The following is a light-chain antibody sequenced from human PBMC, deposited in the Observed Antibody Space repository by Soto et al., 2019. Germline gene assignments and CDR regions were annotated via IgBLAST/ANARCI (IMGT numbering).Light chain of an antibody. CDR3: QQYNNWPPVT. V-gene: IGKV3-15*01. CDR1: QSVSAN. Sequence: EIVMTQSPATLSVSPGERAILSCRASQSVSANLAWYQQKPGQAPRLLIYDASTRATGIPARFSGSGSGTEFTLTISSLQSEDFAVYYCQQYNNWPPVTFGGGTKVDSK. CDR2: DAS. J-gene: IGKJ4*01.